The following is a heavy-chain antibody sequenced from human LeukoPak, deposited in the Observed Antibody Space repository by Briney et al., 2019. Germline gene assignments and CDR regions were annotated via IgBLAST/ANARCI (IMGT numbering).Heavy chain of an antibody. CDR3: AELGITMIGGV. J-gene: IGHJ6*04. CDR2: ISSRGTDI. D-gene: IGHD3-10*02. Sequence: PGGSLRLSCAASGFTFSSYEMNWVRQAPGKGLEWLSYISSRGTDIYYADSVKGRFIISRDNAKNSLYLQMNSLRAEDTAVYYCAELGITMIGGVWGKGTTVTISS. V-gene: IGHV3-48*03. CDR1: GFTFSSYE.